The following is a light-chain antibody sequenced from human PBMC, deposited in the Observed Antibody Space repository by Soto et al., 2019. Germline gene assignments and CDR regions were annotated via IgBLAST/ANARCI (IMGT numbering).Light chain of an antibody. J-gene: IGKJ2*01. CDR1: QSVRSNY. CDR3: QQYGGSPYT. Sequence: EMVLTQSPGTLSLSPGERATLSCRASQSVRSNYLAWYQQKPGQAPRLVIYGASSRATGIPDRFSGTGSGTDFTLTISRLEPEDFAVYYCQQYGGSPYTFGQGTKLEIK. CDR2: GAS. V-gene: IGKV3-20*01.